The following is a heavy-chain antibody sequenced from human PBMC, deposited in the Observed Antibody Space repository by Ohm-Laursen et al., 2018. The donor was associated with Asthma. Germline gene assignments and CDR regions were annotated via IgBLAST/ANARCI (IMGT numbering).Heavy chain of an antibody. D-gene: IGHD6-13*01. J-gene: IGHJ4*02. CDR2: INPNNGGT. CDR1: GYTFTGYY. V-gene: IGHV1-2*04. Sequence: ASVKVSCKASGYTFTGYYMHWVRQAPGQGLEWMGWINPNNGGTNYAQKFQGWVTMTRDTSISTAYMELSRLRSDDTAVYYCASEKGAAAANFDYWGQGTLVTVSS. CDR3: ASEKGAAAANFDY.